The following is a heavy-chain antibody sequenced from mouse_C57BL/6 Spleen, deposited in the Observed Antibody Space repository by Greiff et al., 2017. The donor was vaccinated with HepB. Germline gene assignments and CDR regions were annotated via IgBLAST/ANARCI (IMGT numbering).Heavy chain of an antibody. CDR1: GYTFTSYW. V-gene: IGHV1-59*01. Sequence: VQLQQPGAELVRPGTSVKLSCKASGYTFTSYWMHWVKQRPGQGLEWIGVIDPSDSYTNYNQKFKGKATLTVDTSSSTAYMQLSSLTSEDSAVYYCARYGWLDYWGQGTTRTVSS. J-gene: IGHJ2*01. D-gene: IGHD2-2*01. CDR3: ARYGWLDY. CDR2: IDPSDSYT.